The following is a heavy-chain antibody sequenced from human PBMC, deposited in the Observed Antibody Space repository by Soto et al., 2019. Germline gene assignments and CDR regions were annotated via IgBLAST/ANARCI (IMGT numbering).Heavy chain of an antibody. Sequence: GESLKISCKGSGYSVTSYWISWVRQMPGKGLEWMGRIDPSDSYTNYSPSFQGHVTISADKSISTAYLQWSSLKASDTAMYYCARHIAVAGPDYYYYGMDVWGQGTTVTVSS. D-gene: IGHD6-19*01. V-gene: IGHV5-10-1*01. CDR3: ARHIAVAGPDYYYYGMDV. J-gene: IGHJ6*02. CDR1: GYSVTSYW. CDR2: IDPSDSYT.